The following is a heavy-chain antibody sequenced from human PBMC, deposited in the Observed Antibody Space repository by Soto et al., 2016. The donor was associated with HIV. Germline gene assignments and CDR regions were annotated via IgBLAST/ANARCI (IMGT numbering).Heavy chain of an antibody. CDR3: ARADYSTYYYYYYMDV. CDR1: GFTFSSYW. CDR2: INSDGSST. D-gene: IGHD5-12*01. V-gene: IGHV3-74*01. J-gene: IGHJ6*03. Sequence: EVQLVESGGGLVQPGGSLRLSCAASGFTFSSYWMHWVRQAPGKGLVWVSRINSDGSSTSYADSVKGRFTISRDNAKNTLYLQMNSLRAEDTAVYYCARADYSTYYYYYYMDVWGKGTTVTVSS.